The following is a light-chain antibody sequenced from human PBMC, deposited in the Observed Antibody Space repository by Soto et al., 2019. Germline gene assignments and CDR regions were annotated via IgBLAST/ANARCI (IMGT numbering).Light chain of an antibody. Sequence: QSVLTQPASVSGSPGQSITISCTGSSSDIGGQNHVSWYQQYPGKAPKLMIYDVDNRPSGVSYRFSGSKSDTTASLTISGLQAEDEAEYYCSSQPISNTVVFGGGTKLTVL. J-gene: IGLJ2*01. V-gene: IGLV2-14*03. CDR2: DVD. CDR3: SSQPISNTVV. CDR1: SSDIGGQNH.